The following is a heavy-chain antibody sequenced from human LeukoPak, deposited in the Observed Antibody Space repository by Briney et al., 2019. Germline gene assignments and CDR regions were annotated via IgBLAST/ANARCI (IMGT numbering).Heavy chain of an antibody. CDR2: ISSSGSTI. CDR1: GFTFSSYS. Sequence: GGSLRLSCTASGFTFSSYSMNWVRQAPGKGLGWVSYISSSGSTIYYADSVKGRFTISRDNAKNSLYLQMNSLRAGDTAVYYCASGTYYDSSGYWGYWGQGTLVTVSP. CDR3: ASGTYYDSSGYWGY. J-gene: IGHJ4*02. V-gene: IGHV3-48*04. D-gene: IGHD3-22*01.